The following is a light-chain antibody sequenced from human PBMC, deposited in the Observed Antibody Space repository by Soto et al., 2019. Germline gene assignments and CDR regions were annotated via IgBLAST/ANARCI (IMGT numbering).Light chain of an antibody. CDR3: HQYNNWPRT. V-gene: IGKV3-15*01. J-gene: IGKJ5*01. Sequence: EIWLTQSPGPLSVSPGERATLSCRASQSVRNNLAWYQQKPGQAPSLLIYGASTRATGIPARFSGSGSGTEFTLTISSLQSEDFAVYFCHQYNNWPRTFGQGTRLEI. CDR2: GAS. CDR1: QSVRNN.